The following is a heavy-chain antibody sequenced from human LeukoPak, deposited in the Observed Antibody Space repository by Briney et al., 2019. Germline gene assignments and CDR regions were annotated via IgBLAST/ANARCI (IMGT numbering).Heavy chain of an antibody. D-gene: IGHD1-26*01. CDR1: EFNFSSYS. V-gene: IGHV3-48*01. Sequence: GGPLRLSCEASEFNFSSYSMNWVRQAPAKGLEWVSYISSSSSTIYYAESVKGRFTISRDNAKNSLYLQMNSLRVEDTAVYYCARSRGNSGSYPLDYWGQGTLVTVSS. CDR2: ISSSSSTI. CDR3: ARSRGNSGSYPLDY. J-gene: IGHJ4*02.